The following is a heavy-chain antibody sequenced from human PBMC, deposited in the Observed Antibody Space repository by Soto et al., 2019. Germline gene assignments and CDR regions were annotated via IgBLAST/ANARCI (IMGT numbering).Heavy chain of an antibody. CDR1: GGTFSSYA. CDR2: IIPIFGTA. D-gene: IGHD3-3*01. Sequence: QVQLVQSGAEVKKPGSSVKVSCKASGGTFSSYAISWVRQAPGQGLEWMGGIIPIFGTANYAQKFQGRVTITADESTSTAYMELSSLRSEDTAVYCCARPLRFLEWLPDYYYGMDVWGQGTTVTVSS. CDR3: ARPLRFLEWLPDYYYGMDV. V-gene: IGHV1-69*12. J-gene: IGHJ6*02.